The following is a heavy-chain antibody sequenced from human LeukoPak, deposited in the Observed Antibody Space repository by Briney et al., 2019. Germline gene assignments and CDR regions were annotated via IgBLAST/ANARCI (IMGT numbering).Heavy chain of an antibody. D-gene: IGHD1-14*01. J-gene: IGHJ3*02. V-gene: IGHV3-64*02. CDR2: IGAAGAHT. Sequence: PGGSLRLSCAASGFRFSYHDMHWVRQAPGKGLEFVSSIGAAGAHTFYADSVKGRFTISRDNFQSTMYLQMDGLRPEDSAVYYCARELGGTKTGGFDIWGQGTVSPSLQ. CDR1: GFRFSYHD. CDR3: ARELGGTKTGGFDI.